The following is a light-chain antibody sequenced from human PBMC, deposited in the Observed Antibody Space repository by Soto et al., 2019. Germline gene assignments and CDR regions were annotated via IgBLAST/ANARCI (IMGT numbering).Light chain of an antibody. V-gene: IGLV2-11*01. CDR3: CSYAGNRVI. CDR2: DVA. J-gene: IGLJ2*01. Sequence: QSVLTQPPSVSEAPGQRVTISCSGSNVGNKPVNWYQQHPGKAPTLIIYDVAKRPSGVPDRFSGSKSADTASLTISGLQAEDEADYYCCSYAGNRVIFGGGTKLTVL. CDR1: NVGNKP.